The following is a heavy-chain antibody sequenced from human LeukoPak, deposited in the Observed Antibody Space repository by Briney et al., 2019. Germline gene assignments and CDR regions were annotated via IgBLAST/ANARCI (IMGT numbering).Heavy chain of an antibody. D-gene: IGHD6-19*01. CDR3: ARHSAGIVVAGK. CDR2: IDPSDSYT. V-gene: IGHV5-10-1*01. Sequence: KPGESLKLSCKCSGSSFTSYWISWVRQMPGKGLEWMGRIDPSDSYTNYSPSFQGHVTISADKSISTVYLQWSSLKASDTAMYYCARHSAGIVVAGKWGQGTLVTVSS. J-gene: IGHJ4*02. CDR1: GSSFTSYW.